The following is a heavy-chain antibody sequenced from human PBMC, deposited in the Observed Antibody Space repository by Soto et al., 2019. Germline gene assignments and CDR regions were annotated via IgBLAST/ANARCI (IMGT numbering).Heavy chain of an antibody. D-gene: IGHD3-22*01. CDR1: GGSFSGYY. CDR2: INHSGST. J-gene: IGHJ6*02. CDR3: ARSKGVGLLHYYYYYGMDV. V-gene: IGHV4-34*01. Sequence: KPSETLSLTCAVYGGSFSGYYWSWIRQPPGKGLEWIGEINHSGSTNYNPSLKSRVTISVDTSKNQFSLKLSSVTAADTAVYYCARSKGVGLLHYYYYYGMDVWGQGTTVTVSS.